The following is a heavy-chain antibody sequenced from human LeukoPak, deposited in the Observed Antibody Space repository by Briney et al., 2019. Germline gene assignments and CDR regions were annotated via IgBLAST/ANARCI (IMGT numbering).Heavy chain of an antibody. Sequence: ASVKVSCKFSGYTLTELSMHWMRQAPGQGLDGMGWINPDSGDTSYAQKFQGRVTMTRDTSISTVYVELSRLRSDDTAVYYCARSDSYTWFDPWGQGTLVTVSS. J-gene: IGHJ5*02. CDR1: GYTLTELS. D-gene: IGHD2-15*01. CDR3: ARSDSYTWFDP. V-gene: IGHV1-2*02. CDR2: INPDSGDT.